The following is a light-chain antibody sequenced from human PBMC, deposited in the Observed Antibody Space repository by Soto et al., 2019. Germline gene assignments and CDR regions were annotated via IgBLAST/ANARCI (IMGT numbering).Light chain of an antibody. CDR2: GAS. CDR1: QFVSTN. Sequence: ELVMTQSPDTLSVSPGERATLSCRASQFVSTNLAWYQQRPGQAPRLLIYGASTRAIGVPARFSGSGSGTDFTLTIPSLQSEDFAFYYCQQYKARPRTFGKGTKVNIK. V-gene: IGKV3-15*01. J-gene: IGKJ1*01. CDR3: QQYKARPRT.